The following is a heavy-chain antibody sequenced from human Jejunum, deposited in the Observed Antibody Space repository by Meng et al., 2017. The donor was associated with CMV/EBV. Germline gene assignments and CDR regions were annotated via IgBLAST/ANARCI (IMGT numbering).Heavy chain of an antibody. CDR1: GFSFYNTRMG. CDR3: ARKGYSYGAPFDF. CDR2: SFSNDEK. J-gene: IGHJ4*02. Sequence: GFSFYNTRMGVGWSRQPPGKALEWLAHSFSNDEKYVSASLKSRITISKDTSKSQVVLTMTNMDPVDTGTYYCARKGYSYGAPFDFWGQGTQVTVSS. D-gene: IGHD5-18*01. V-gene: IGHV2-26*01.